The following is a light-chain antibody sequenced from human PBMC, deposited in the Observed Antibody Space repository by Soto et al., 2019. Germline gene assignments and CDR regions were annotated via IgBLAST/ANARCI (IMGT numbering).Light chain of an antibody. J-gene: IGKJ2*01. CDR1: QSVSSSY. V-gene: IGKV3-20*01. CDR2: GAS. Sequence: EIVLTQSPGTLSLSPGERATLSCRASQSVSSSYLAWYQQKPGQAPRLLIYGASSSATGIPDRFSGSGSGTHFTLTISRLEPDDFAVYYCQQYCSSPLTFGQGTKLEIK. CDR3: QQYCSSPLT.